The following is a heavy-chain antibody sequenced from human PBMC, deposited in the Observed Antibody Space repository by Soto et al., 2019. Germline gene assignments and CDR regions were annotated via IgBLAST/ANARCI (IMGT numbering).Heavy chain of an antibody. D-gene: IGHD2-15*01. J-gene: IGHJ4*02. V-gene: IGHV1-18*01. CDR3: ARDNLGYCSGGSCPAIDY. Sequence: ASVKVSCKASGYTFTSYGISWVRQAPGQGLEWMGWISAYNGNTNYAQKLQGRVTMTTGTSTSTAYMELRSLRSDDTAVYYCARDNLGYCSGGSCPAIDYWGQGTLVTVSS. CDR2: ISAYNGNT. CDR1: GYTFTSYG.